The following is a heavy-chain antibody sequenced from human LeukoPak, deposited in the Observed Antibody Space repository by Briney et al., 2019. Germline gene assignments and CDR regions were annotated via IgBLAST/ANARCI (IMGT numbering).Heavy chain of an antibody. CDR1: GDSVSSKSAA. D-gene: IGHD1-1*01. V-gene: IGHV6-1*01. CDR3: AILRTASSFDF. Sequence: SQTLSLTCAISGDSVSSKSAAWNWIRRSPSRGLEWLGRTYYRSKWYHEYAVSVKSRITINSDTSKNQFSLQLNSVTPEDTAIYYCAILRTASSFDFWGQGTLVTVSS. J-gene: IGHJ4*02. CDR2: TYYRSKWYH.